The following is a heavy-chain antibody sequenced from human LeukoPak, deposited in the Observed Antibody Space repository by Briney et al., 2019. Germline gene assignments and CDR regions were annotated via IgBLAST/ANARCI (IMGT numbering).Heavy chain of an antibody. Sequence: PGGSLRLSCAASGFTLTTYWMHWVRQAPGRGLEWVSFISGSGSDIFYADSVKGRFTISRDNAKNSVSLQMDSLRGDDTAVYYCARDIGGSYSAIDYWGQGTLVTVSS. CDR3: ARDIGGSYSAIDY. V-gene: IGHV3-21*05. CDR2: ISGSGSDI. CDR1: GFTLTTYW. J-gene: IGHJ4*02. D-gene: IGHD1-26*01.